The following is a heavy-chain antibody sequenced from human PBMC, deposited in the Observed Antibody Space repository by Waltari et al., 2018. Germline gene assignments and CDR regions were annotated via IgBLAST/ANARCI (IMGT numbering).Heavy chain of an antibody. CDR1: GGSFSGYY. D-gene: IGHD3-9*01. Sequence: QVQLQQWGAGLLKPSETLSLTCAVYGGSFSGYYWSWIRQPPGKGLNWIGEINRSGSTNYNPSLKSRVTISVDTSKNQFSLKLSSVTAADTAVYYCARVSKTGDAFDIWGQGTMVTVSS. V-gene: IGHV4-34*01. CDR2: INRSGST. CDR3: ARVSKTGDAFDI. J-gene: IGHJ3*02.